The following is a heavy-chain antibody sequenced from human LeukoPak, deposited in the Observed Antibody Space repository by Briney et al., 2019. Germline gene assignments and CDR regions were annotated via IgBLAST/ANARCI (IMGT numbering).Heavy chain of an antibody. D-gene: IGHD6-19*01. Sequence: GGSLRLSCAASGFTFDDYAMHWVRQAPGKGLEWVSGISWNSGSIGYADSVKGRFTISRDNSKNTLYLQMNSLRAEDTAVYYCARILDSAWGELGYWGQGTLVTVSS. CDR1: GFTFDDYA. J-gene: IGHJ4*02. CDR3: ARILDSAWGELGY. CDR2: ISWNSGSI. V-gene: IGHV3-9*01.